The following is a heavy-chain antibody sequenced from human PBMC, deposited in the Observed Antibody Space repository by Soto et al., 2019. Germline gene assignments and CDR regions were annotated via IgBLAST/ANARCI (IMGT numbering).Heavy chain of an antibody. CDR2: ISHSGST. Sequence: QLQLQESGSGLVKPSQTLSLTCAVSGGAISSCCYSWGWIRQPPGKGLEWIGYISHSGSTYYNPSLTSRVTISVARSKHQFALRLSSVTAADTAGYYWARVPDRWGQGTMVTVS. J-gene: IGHJ5*02. V-gene: IGHV4-30-2*01. CDR1: GGAISSCCYS. CDR3: ARVPDR.